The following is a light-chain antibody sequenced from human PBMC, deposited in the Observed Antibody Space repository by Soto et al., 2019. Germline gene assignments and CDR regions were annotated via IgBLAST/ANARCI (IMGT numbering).Light chain of an antibody. Sequence: DIQMTQSPSSLSASVGDRVTITCRASQSISSYLNWYQQKPGKAPKLLIYAASSLQSGVPSRSSGSGSGTDFTLTISSLQPEDFATYYCQQSYSTPPLTFGQGTKVEIK. CDR2: AAS. CDR3: QQSYSTPPLT. V-gene: IGKV1-39*01. J-gene: IGKJ1*01. CDR1: QSISSY.